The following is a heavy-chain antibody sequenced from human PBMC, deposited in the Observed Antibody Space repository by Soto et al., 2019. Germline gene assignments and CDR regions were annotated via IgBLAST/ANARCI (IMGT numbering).Heavy chain of an antibody. CDR1: GGPISSGGYY. CDR2: IYYSGST. Sequence: SETLSLTCTVSGGPISSGGYYCSWIRQHPGKGLEWIGYIYYSGSTYYNPSLKSRVTISVDTSKNQFSLKLSSVTAADTAVYYCASLPYDFWSGYHGDAFDIWGQGTMVTVSS. CDR3: ASLPYDFWSGYHGDAFDI. V-gene: IGHV4-31*03. J-gene: IGHJ3*02. D-gene: IGHD3-3*01.